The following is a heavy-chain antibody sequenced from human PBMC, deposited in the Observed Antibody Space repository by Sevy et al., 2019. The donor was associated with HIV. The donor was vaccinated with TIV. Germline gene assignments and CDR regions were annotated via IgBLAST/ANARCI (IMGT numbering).Heavy chain of an antibody. CDR2: ISRSSSAI. CDR3: ARDVYDDYVFHY. Sequence: GGSLRLSCAASGFTFSSYSMNWVRQAPGKGLEWVSYISRSSSAIYYADSVKGRLTISRDNAKNSLYLQMNSLRDEDTAVYYCARDVYDDYVFHYWGQGTLVTVSS. D-gene: IGHD4-17*01. CDR1: GFTFSSYS. V-gene: IGHV3-48*02. J-gene: IGHJ4*02.